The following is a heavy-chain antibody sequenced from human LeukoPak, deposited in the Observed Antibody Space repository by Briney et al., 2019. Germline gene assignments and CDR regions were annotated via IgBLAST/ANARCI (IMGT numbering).Heavy chain of an antibody. CDR3: ARATNTPYYLGIPDY. CDR2: INPSGGST. D-gene: IGHD3-10*01. Sequence: ASVKVSCKASGYTFTSYYMHWVRQAPGQGLEWMGIINPSGGSTSYAQKFQGGVTMTRDTSTSTVYMELSSLRSEDTAVYYCARATNTPYYLGIPDYWGQGTLVTVSS. CDR1: GYTFTSYY. J-gene: IGHJ4*02. V-gene: IGHV1-46*01.